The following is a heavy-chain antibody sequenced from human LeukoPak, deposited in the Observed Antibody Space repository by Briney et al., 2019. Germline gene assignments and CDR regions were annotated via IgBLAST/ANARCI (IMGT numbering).Heavy chain of an antibody. J-gene: IGHJ4*02. D-gene: IGHD3-22*01. CDR1: GYTFTNYA. CDR3: PXXXXXXXYDTSGLSLFDY. Sequence: ASVKVSCKASGYTFTNYAISWVRQAPGQGLEWMGWITTYNGYTNYAQELQGRVTMTTDTSTNTAYMELMSLRSDDTAVYYCPXXXXXXXYDTSGLSLFDYWGQGTLVTVSS. V-gene: IGHV1-18*01. CDR2: ITTYNGYT.